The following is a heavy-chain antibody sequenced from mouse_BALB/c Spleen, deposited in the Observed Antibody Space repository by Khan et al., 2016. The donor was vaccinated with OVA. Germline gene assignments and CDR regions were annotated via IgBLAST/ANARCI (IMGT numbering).Heavy chain of an antibody. CDR1: GFTFSAYG. D-gene: IGHD4-1*01. CDR2: ISSDGTYT. CDR3: ASHLTGSFAY. Sequence: EVELVESGGDLVKPGGSLKLSCAASGFTFSAYGMSWVRQSPDKRLEWVATISSDGTYTYYPDIVKGRFTISSDNAKNTLYLQMSSLKSEDTAIYYCASHLTGSFAYWGQGTLVTVSA. V-gene: IGHV5-6*01. J-gene: IGHJ3*01.